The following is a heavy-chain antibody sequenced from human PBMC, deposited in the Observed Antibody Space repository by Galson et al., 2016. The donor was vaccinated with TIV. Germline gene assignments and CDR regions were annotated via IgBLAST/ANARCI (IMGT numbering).Heavy chain of an antibody. J-gene: IGHJ4*02. Sequence: PALVKPTQTLTLTCTFPGFSLSTYGMSVGWIRQPPGKALEWLARIDWDDDKFYNSSLKTRLTISKDISRNQVVLTMTNMDPVDTATYYCARAPISIFGLATSYYFDYWGQGTLVTVSS. CDR1: GFSLSTYGMS. D-gene: IGHD3-3*01. CDR3: ARAPISIFGLATSYYFDY. V-gene: IGHV2-70*17. CDR2: IDWDDDK.